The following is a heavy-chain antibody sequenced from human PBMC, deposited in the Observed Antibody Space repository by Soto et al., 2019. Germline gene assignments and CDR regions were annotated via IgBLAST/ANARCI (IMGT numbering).Heavy chain of an antibody. CDR2: IYPGDSDT. V-gene: IGHV5-51*01. Sequence: GESLKISCKGSGYSFTSYWIGWVRQMPGKGLEWMGIIYPGDSDTRYSPSFQGQVTISADKSISTAYLQWSSLKASDTAMYYCARVSPESVVPVAMRTTEYYGMDVWGQGTTVTVSS. D-gene: IGHD2-2*01. CDR1: GYSFTSYW. J-gene: IGHJ6*02. CDR3: ARVSPESVVPVAMRTTEYYGMDV.